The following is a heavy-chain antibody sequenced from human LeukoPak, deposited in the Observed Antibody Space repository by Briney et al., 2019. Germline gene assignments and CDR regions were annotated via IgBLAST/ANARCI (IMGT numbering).Heavy chain of an antibody. CDR2: INHSGST. V-gene: IGHV4-34*01. J-gene: IGHJ6*02. CDR1: GGSFSGYY. Sequence: SETLSLTCAVYGGSFSGYYWSWIRQPPGKGLEWIGEINHSGSTNYNPSLKSRVTISVDTSKNQFSLKLSSVTAADTAVYYCARDWMVHSPNYYYYYGMDVWGQGTTVTVSS. CDR3: ARDWMVHSPNYYYYYGMDV. D-gene: IGHD3-10*01.